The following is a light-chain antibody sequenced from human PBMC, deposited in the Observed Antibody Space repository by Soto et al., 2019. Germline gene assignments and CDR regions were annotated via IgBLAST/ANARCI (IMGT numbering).Light chain of an antibody. CDR3: QQYGSSPWT. CDR1: QSVSSSF. V-gene: IGKV3-20*01. Sequence: EIVLTQSPGTLSLSPGERATLSCRASQSVSSSFLAWYQQKPGQAPRLLIYGASSRATGIPDRFSGSGSGTDFTLTINRLEPEDCAVYYCQQYGSSPWTFGQGTQVEIK. J-gene: IGKJ1*01. CDR2: GAS.